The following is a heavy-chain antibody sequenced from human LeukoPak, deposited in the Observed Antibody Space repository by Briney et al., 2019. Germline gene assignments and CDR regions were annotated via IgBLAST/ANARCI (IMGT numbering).Heavy chain of an antibody. D-gene: IGHD7-27*01. Sequence: PSETLSLTCTVSGASVPDYYWSWIRQSPGKGLEWISYIHHSGNSDYNPSLRSRVTTSLDTSKNQFSLNLISVTAADTAVYYCTRGHWGLQSWSQGTLVTVSS. CDR1: GASVPDYY. CDR2: IHHSGNS. V-gene: IGHV4-59*02. J-gene: IGHJ5*02. CDR3: TRGHWGLQS.